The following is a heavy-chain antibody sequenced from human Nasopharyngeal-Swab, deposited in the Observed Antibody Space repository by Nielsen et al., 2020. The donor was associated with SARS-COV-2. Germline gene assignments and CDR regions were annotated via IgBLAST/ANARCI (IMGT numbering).Heavy chain of an antibody. CDR3: ARGSAVAGLGMRDAFDI. D-gene: IGHD6-19*01. CDR1: GYTFTGYY. J-gene: IGHJ3*02. V-gene: IGHV1-2*02. CDR2: INPNSGGT. Sequence: ASVKVSCKASGYTFTGYYMHWARQAPGQGLEWMGWINPNSGGTNYAQKFQGRVTMTRDTSISTAYMELSRLRSDDTAVYYCARGSAVAGLGMRDAFDIWGQGTMVTVSS.